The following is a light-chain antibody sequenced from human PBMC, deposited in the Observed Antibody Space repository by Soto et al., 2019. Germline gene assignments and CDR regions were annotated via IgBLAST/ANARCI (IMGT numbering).Light chain of an antibody. CDR1: SSNIGSKT. Sequence: QSALTQPPSTSGTPGQRVTISCSGSSSNIGSKTVNWYPHLPGTAPKLLIYSNNQRPSGVPERFSGSKSGTSASLAVSGLQSEDEADYYCAAWDDSLNGYVFGTGTKVTVL. J-gene: IGLJ1*01. V-gene: IGLV1-44*01. CDR3: AAWDDSLNGYV. CDR2: SNN.